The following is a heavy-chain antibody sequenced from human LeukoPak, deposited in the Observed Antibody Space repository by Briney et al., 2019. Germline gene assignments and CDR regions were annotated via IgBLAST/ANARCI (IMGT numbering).Heavy chain of an antibody. D-gene: IGHD3-10*01. Sequence: GGSLRLSCVVSGFNSEDHAMHWVRQAPGKGLEWVSGNWSSSGTGYADSVKGRFTVSRDSAKSSLYLQMNSLRPEDTALYYCVKDMNPGGADVWGQGTTVTVSS. CDR1: GFNSEDHA. CDR3: VKDMNPGGADV. CDR2: NWSSSGT. V-gene: IGHV3-9*02. J-gene: IGHJ6*02.